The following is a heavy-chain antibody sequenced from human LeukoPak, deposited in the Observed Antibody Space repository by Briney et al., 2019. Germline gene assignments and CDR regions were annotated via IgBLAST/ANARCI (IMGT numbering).Heavy chain of an antibody. CDR1: GDSMNTFY. CDR3: ARDGGLSGSYLDY. CDR2: IYYSGST. V-gene: IGHV4-59*01. Sequence: SETLSLTCTVSGDSMNTFYWSWIRQPPGKGLEWIGYIYYSGSTNYNPSLKSRVTISVDTSKNQFSLKLSSVTAADTAVYYCARDGGLSGSYLDYWGQGTLVTVSS. D-gene: IGHD1-26*01. J-gene: IGHJ4*02.